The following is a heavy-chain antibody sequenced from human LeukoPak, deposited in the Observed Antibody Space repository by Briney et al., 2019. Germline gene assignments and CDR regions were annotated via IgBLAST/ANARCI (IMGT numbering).Heavy chain of an antibody. CDR1: GSFISNYY. Sequence: LGTLTLTCTDSGSFISNYYLSWIRQSPGKGLEWIGYMYCSGISNYNPSLRSRVTISVDTSKSQFSLKRSSVIAADTAVYYCARGDFNALNNWGQGTLVTVSS. J-gene: IGHJ4*02. D-gene: IGHD1/OR15-1a*01. V-gene: IGHV4-59*01. CDR3: ARGDFNALNN. CDR2: MYCSGIS.